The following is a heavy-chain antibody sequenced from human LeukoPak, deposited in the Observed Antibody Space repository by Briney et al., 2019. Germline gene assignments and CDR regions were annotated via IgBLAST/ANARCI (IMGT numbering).Heavy chain of an antibody. CDR2: ISAYNGNT. D-gene: IGHD3-10*01. V-gene: IGHV1-18*01. CDR1: GYTFTSYG. J-gene: IGHJ4*02. Sequence: GASVKVSCKASGYTFTSYGISWVRQAPGQGLEWMGWISAYNGNTNYAQKFQGRVTMTRDTSISTAYMELSRLRSDDTAVYYCAREVGGSGSYYTDYWGQGTLVTVSS. CDR3: AREVGGSGSYYTDY.